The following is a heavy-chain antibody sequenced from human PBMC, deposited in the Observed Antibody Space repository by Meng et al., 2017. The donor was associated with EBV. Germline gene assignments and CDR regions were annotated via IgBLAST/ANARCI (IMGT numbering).Heavy chain of an antibody. CDR1: GYTFTSYD. Sequence: VQRVQPGAEVKKPGASVKVSCKASGYTFTSYDINWVRQATGQGLEWMGWMNPNSGNTGYAQKFQGRVTMTRNTSISTAYMELSSLRSEDTAVYYCARGPYYYDSSGYYYGEFDPWGQGTLVTVSS. D-gene: IGHD3-22*01. V-gene: IGHV1-8*01. J-gene: IGHJ5*02. CDR2: MNPNSGNT. CDR3: ARGPYYYDSSGYYYGEFDP.